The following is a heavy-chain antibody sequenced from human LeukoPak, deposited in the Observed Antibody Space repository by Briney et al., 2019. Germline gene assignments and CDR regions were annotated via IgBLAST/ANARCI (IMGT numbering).Heavy chain of an antibody. V-gene: IGHV1-69*06. D-gene: IGHD3-22*01. J-gene: IGHJ6*03. CDR3: ARGLAPYSYEYSGHDPYYYYNMDV. CDR2: IIPISGTA. Sequence: WASVKVSCKASGGTFSSYAISWVRQAPGQGLEWMGGIIPISGTANYAQKFQGRVTITADKSTSTAYMELSSLRSEDTAVYYCARGLAPYSYEYSGHDPYYYYNMDVWGKGTTVIISS. CDR1: GGTFSSYA.